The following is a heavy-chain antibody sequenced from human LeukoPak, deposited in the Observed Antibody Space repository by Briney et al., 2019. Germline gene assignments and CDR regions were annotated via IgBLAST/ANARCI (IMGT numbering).Heavy chain of an antibody. CDR1: GFTFSSYG. CDR2: IRYDGSNK. J-gene: IGHJ3*02. Sequence: PGGSLRLSCAASGFTFSSYGMHWVRQAPGKGLEWVAFIRYDGSNKYYADSVKGRFTISRDNSKNTLYLQMNSLRAEDTAVYNCAKDRRRFLETNAFDIWGQGTMVTVSS. D-gene: IGHD3-3*01. V-gene: IGHV3-30*02. CDR3: AKDRRRFLETNAFDI.